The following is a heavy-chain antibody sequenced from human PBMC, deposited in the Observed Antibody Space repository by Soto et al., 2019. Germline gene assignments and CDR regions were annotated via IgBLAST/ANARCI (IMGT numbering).Heavy chain of an antibody. Sequence: QVQLVESGGGVVQPGRSLRLSCVASGFTFSSYGMHWVRQAPGKGLEWVAIISYDGSNTYYADSVKGRFTISRDNSKNTLDLEMDSLRAEDTSWYFCAKEGGLSGSHYNSRSYYFDYWGQGTLVTVSS. J-gene: IGHJ4*02. V-gene: IGHV3-30*18. D-gene: IGHD1-26*01. CDR1: GFTFSSYG. CDR2: ISYDGSNT. CDR3: AKEGGLSGSHYNSRSYYFDY.